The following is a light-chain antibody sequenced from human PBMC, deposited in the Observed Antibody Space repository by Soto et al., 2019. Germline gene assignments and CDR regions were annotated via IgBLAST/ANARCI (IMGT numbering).Light chain of an antibody. CDR2: GAS. CDR1: QSVSSSY. J-gene: IGKJ2*01. Sequence: EIVLTQSPGTLSLSPGERATLSCRASQSVSSSYLAWYQQKPGQATRLLIYGASSRATGIPDRFSGSGSGTDFTLTISRPEPEDLAVYYCQQYGSSPPYTFGQGPKLEIK. V-gene: IGKV3-20*01. CDR3: QQYGSSPPYT.